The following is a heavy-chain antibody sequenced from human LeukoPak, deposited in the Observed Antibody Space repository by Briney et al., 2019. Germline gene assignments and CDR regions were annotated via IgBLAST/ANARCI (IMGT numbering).Heavy chain of an antibody. J-gene: IGHJ2*01. Sequence: SETLSLTSTVSGGSISSYYWSWIRQPPGKGLEWIGYIYYSGSTNYNPSLKSRVTISVDTSKNQFSLKLSSVTAADTAVYYCARTGSSRYYDSSGYYNPSWYFDLWGRGALVTVSS. D-gene: IGHD3-22*01. CDR3: ARTGSSRYYDSSGYYNPSWYFDL. CDR1: GGSISSYY. V-gene: IGHV4-59*01. CDR2: IYYSGST.